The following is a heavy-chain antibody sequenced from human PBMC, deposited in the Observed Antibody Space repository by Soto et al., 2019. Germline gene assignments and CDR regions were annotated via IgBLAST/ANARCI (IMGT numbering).Heavy chain of an antibody. J-gene: IGHJ6*02. V-gene: IGHV3-23*01. D-gene: IGHD3-22*01. Sequence: QAGGSLRLSCAASGFTFSSYAMSWVRQAPGKGLEWVSAISGSGGSTYYADSVKGRFTISRDNSKNTLYLQMNSLRAEDTAVYYCAKVVWATMIVFSQTTPHYGMDVWGQGTTVTVSS. CDR1: GFTFSSYA. CDR2: ISGSGGST. CDR3: AKVVWATMIVFSQTTPHYGMDV.